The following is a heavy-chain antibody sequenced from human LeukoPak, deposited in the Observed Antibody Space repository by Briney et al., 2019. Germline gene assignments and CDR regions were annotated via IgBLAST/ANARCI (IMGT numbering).Heavy chain of an antibody. D-gene: IGHD2-2*01. CDR2: ISSSSSSI. CDR1: GFTFRSYT. CDR3: ARGFCASTSCYGSY. J-gene: IGHJ4*02. V-gene: IGHV3-21*01. Sequence: GESLRLSCAASGFTFRSYTMNWVRQTPGKGLEWVSSISSSSSSIYYADSVKGRFTISRDNAKKSLYLQMNSLRAEDTAMYYCARGFCASTSCYGSYWGQGTLVTVSS.